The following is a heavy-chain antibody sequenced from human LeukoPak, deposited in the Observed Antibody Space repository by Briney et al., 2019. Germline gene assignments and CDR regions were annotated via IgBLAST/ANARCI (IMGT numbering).Heavy chain of an antibody. CDR1: GYSFTSYW. Sequence: GESLKISCKGSGYSFTSYWIGWVRQMPGKGLEWMGIIYPGDSDTRYSPSFQGQVTISADKSISTAYLQWSSLKASGTAMYYCARQIDYYDSSGYYEDAFDIWGQGTMVTVSS. CDR2: IYPGDSDT. V-gene: IGHV5-51*01. CDR3: ARQIDYYDSSGYYEDAFDI. J-gene: IGHJ3*02. D-gene: IGHD3-22*01.